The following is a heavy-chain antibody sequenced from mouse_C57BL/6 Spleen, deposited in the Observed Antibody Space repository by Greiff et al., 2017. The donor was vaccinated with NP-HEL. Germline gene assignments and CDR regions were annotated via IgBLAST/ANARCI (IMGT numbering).Heavy chain of an antibody. CDR2: ISSGGSYT. J-gene: IGHJ2*01. D-gene: IGHD2-3*01. Sequence: EVHLVESGGDLVKPGGSLKLSCAASGFTFSSYGMSWVRQTPDKRLEWVATISSGGSYTYYPDSVQGRFTISRDNAKNTLYLQMSSLKSEDTAMYYCARHFYDGYPGNYFDYWGQGTTLTVSS. CDR1: GFTFSSYG. CDR3: ARHFYDGYPGNYFDY. V-gene: IGHV5-6*01.